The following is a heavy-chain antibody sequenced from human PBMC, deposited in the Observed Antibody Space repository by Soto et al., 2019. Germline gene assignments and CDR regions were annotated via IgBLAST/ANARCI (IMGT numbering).Heavy chain of an antibody. CDR1: GFTFSSYW. CDR2: IKQDGSEK. CDR3: ARDALLWFGAHLISDY. Sequence: GGSLRLSCAASGFTFSSYWMSWVRQAPGKGLEWVANIKQDGSEKYYVDSVKGRFTISRDNAKNSLYLQMNSLRAEDTAVYYCARDALLWFGAHLISDYWGQGTLVTVSS. J-gene: IGHJ4*02. D-gene: IGHD3-10*01. V-gene: IGHV3-7*01.